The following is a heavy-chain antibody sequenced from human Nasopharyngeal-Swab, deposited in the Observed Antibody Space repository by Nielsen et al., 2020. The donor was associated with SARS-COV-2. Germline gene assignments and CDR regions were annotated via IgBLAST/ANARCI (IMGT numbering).Heavy chain of an antibody. Sequence: GGSLRLSCAASGFTFNTYSMTWVRQAPGKGLEWVSLINGGGSLTYYADSVKGRFTISRDNSKNTLYLQMNSLRAEDTAVYYCAKVVFSDYVWGSYRYPFDYWGQGTLVTVSS. CDR3: AKVVFSDYVWGSYRYPFDY. V-gene: IGHV3-23*01. D-gene: IGHD3-16*02. CDR2: INGGGSLT. CDR1: GFTFNTYS. J-gene: IGHJ4*02.